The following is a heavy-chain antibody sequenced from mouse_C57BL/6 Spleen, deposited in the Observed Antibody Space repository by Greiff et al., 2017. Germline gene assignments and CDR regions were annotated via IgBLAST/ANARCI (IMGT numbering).Heavy chain of an antibody. D-gene: IGHD2-2*01. V-gene: IGHV2-6-1*01. Sequence: VKLQESGPGLVAPSQSLSITCTVSGFSLTSYGVHWVRQPPGKGLEWLVVIWSDGSTTYNSAPKSRLSISKDNSKSQVFLKMNSLQTDDTAMYYCARQGIYYGYDDYAMDYWGQGTSVTVSS. CDR1: GFSLTSYG. J-gene: IGHJ4*01. CDR3: ARQGIYYGYDDYAMDY. CDR2: IWSDGST.